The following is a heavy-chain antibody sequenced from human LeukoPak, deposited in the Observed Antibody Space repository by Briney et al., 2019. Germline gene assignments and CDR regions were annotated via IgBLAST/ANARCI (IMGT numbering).Heavy chain of an antibody. CDR1: GGSINSGSYY. Sequence: PSQTLSLTCTVSGGSINSGSYYWSWIRQPAGKGLEWIGRIYSSGSTNYNPSLKSRVTISLDTSKNQFSVKLSSVTAADTAVYYCARDVCSGGSCYSDYWGQGTLVTVSS. CDR2: IYSSGST. D-gene: IGHD2-15*01. V-gene: IGHV4-61*02. CDR3: ARDVCSGGSCYSDY. J-gene: IGHJ4*02.